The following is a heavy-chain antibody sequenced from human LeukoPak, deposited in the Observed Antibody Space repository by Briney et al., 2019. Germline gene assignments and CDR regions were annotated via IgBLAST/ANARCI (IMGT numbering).Heavy chain of an antibody. V-gene: IGHV3-21*01. D-gene: IGHD3-3*01. CDR2: ISISSNYI. J-gene: IGHJ3*02. Sequence: GGSLRLSCAASGFTFSRYSMNWVRQAPGKGLEWVSSISISSNYIYYADSVKGRFTISRDNAKNSLYLQVNSLRAEDTAVYYCARGSRFGVVERDALDIWGQGTMVTVSS. CDR1: GFTFSRYS. CDR3: ARGSRFGVVERDALDI.